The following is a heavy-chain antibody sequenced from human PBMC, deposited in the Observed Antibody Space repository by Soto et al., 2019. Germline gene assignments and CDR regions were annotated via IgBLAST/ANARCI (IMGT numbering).Heavy chain of an antibody. CDR3: ARGGPEYSSSWYSY. J-gene: IGHJ4*02. D-gene: IGHD6-13*01. Sequence: SETLSLTWTVSGGSISSYYCSWIRQPPGKGLEWIGYIYYSGSTNYNPSLKSRVTISVDTSKNQFSLKLSSVTAADTAVYYCARGGPEYSSSWYSYWGQGTLVTVSS. CDR2: IYYSGST. CDR1: GGSISSYY. V-gene: IGHV4-59*01.